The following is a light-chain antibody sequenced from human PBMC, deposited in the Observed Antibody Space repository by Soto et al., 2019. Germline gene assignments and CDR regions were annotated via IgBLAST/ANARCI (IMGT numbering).Light chain of an antibody. Sequence: EIVLTHSPGTLSLSPGERATLSCRASQSVSSSYLAWYQQKPGQAPRLLIYRASSRATGIPDRFSGSGSGTDFTLTISRLEPEDFAVYYCQQYGSSPLWPFGQGTKVDIK. V-gene: IGKV3-20*01. J-gene: IGKJ1*01. CDR2: RAS. CDR1: QSVSSSY. CDR3: QQYGSSPLWP.